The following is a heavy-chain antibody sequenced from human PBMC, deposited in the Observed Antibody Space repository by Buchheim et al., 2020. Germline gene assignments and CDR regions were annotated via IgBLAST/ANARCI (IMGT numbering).Heavy chain of an antibody. CDR1: GFTFSSYA. CDR3: ARSLPGDY. D-gene: IGHD7-27*01. V-gene: IGHV3-30-3*01. CDR2: ISYDGSNK. J-gene: IGHJ4*02. Sequence: QVQLVESGGGVVQPGRSLRLSCAASGFTFSSYAMHWVRQAPGKGLEWVAVISYDGSNKYYADSVKGRFTISRDNSKNTLYLQMNSLRAEDTAVYYCARSLPGDYWGQGTL.